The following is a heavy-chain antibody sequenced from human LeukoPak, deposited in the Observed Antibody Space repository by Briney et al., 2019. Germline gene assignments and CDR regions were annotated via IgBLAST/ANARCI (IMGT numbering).Heavy chain of an antibody. CDR3: ARPRGDLVDGLDF. V-gene: IGHV5-51*01. CDR1: GYYFSNYW. CDR2: IYPADSNT. Sequence: GESLKISCQSSGYYFSNYWIGWVRQLPGKGVDWIGVIYPADSNTRFSPSFQGRVIISFDKSIGTAYLQWMSLKPSDSAMYYCARPRGDLVDGLDFWGQGTLVTVSS. J-gene: IGHJ4*02. D-gene: IGHD3-16*01.